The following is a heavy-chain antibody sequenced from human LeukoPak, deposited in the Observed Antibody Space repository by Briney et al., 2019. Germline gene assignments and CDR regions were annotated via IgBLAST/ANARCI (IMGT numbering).Heavy chain of an antibody. D-gene: IGHD4-17*01. CDR3: ARDISRLGLDYGELDY. CDR1: GDSVSSNS. Sequence: SQTLSLTCAIFGDSVSSNSWNWIRQSPSRGLEWLGRTYYRSKWINDYAASVKSRITINPDTSKNQFSLQLNSVTPEDTAVYYCARDISRLGLDYGELDYWGQGTLVTVSS. V-gene: IGHV6-1*01. CDR2: TYYRSKWIN. J-gene: IGHJ4*02.